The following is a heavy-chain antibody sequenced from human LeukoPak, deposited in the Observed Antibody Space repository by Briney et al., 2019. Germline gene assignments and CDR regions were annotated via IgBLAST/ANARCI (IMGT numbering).Heavy chain of an antibody. CDR3: ARGPGRRFDY. Sequence: PSETLSLTCAVYGGSFSGYYWSWIRQPPGKGLEWIGEINHSGSTNYNPSLKSRVTISVDTSKNQFSLKLSSVTAADTAAYYCARGPGRRFDYWGQGTLVTVSS. CDR1: GGSFSGYY. CDR2: INHSGST. J-gene: IGHJ4*02. D-gene: IGHD3-10*01. V-gene: IGHV4-34*01.